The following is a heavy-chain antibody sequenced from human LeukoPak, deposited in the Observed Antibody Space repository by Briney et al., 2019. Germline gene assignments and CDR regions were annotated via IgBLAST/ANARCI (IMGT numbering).Heavy chain of an antibody. V-gene: IGHV4-59*01. Sequence: PSETLSLTCTVSGGSISSYYWSWIRQPPGKGLEWIGYIYYSGSANYNPSLKSRVTISVDTSKNQFSLKLSSVTAADTAVYYCARGREAFDIWGQGTMVTVSS. CDR2: IYYSGSA. J-gene: IGHJ3*02. CDR1: GGSISSYY. CDR3: ARGREAFDI.